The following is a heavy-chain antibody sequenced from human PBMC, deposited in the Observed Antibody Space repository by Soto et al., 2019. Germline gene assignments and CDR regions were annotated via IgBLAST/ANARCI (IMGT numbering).Heavy chain of an antibody. CDR2: LSGSGGST. D-gene: IGHD3-3*01. V-gene: IGHV3-23*01. J-gene: IGHJ4*02. Sequence: GGSLRLSCAASRFTFSSYAMSWVRQAPGQGLEWVSALSGSGGSTYYADSVKGRFTISRDNSKNTLYLQMNSLRAEDTAVYYCAKATIFGVVIPLDYWGQGTLVTVSS. CDR1: RFTFSSYA. CDR3: AKATIFGVVIPLDY.